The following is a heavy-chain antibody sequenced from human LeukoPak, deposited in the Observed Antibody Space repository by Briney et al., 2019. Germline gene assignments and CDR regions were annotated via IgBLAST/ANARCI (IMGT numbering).Heavy chain of an antibody. J-gene: IGHJ6*02. D-gene: IGHD3-10*01. CDR3: AGAYYYGSGTYYNEGLYDMDV. Sequence: PGGSLRLSCAASGFTFSSYWMHWVRQAPGKGLVWVARINSGGSSPSYGGPVEGRFTISRDNSKNTLYLQMSSLRAEDTAVYYCAGAYYYGSGTYYNEGLYDMDVWGQGTMVTVSS. V-gene: IGHV3-74*01. CDR1: GFTFSSYW. CDR2: INSGGSSP.